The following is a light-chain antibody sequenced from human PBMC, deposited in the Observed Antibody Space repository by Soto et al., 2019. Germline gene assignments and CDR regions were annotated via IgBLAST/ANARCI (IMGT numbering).Light chain of an antibody. CDR1: SSNIWNSY. CDR3: GTWDSSLSAGV. CDR2: DNN. J-gene: IGLJ2*01. V-gene: IGLV1-51*01. Sequence: QSVLSQPPSVSAAPGQRVPISCSGSSSNIWNSYVSWYQQLPGTAPKLLIYDNNKRPSGIPDRFSGSKSGTSATLDITGLQTGDEADYYCGTWDSSLSAGVFGGGTKLTVL.